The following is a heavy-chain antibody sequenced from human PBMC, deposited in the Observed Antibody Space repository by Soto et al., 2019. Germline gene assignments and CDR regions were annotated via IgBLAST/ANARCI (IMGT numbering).Heavy chain of an antibody. CDR2: VYYGGST. D-gene: IGHD6-19*01. CDR1: GGSVSSGNYY. V-gene: IGHV4-39*01. J-gene: IGHJ4*02. CDR3: ARLSGWPY. Sequence: SETLSLTCTVSGGSVSSGNYYWSWIRQPPGKGLEWIGSVYYGGSTFYNPSLKSRVSISLHTSKNQFSLKLSSVTAADTAVYYCARLSGWPYWGQGSLVTVSS.